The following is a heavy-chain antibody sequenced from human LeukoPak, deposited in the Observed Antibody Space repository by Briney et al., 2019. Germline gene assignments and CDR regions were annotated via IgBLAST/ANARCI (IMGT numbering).Heavy chain of an antibody. CDR3: AKDTTRFQNYDAFSV. D-gene: IGHD1-7*01. J-gene: IGHJ3*01. CDR2: IRYDGINK. V-gene: IGHV3-30*02. Sequence: GGSLRLSCPASGFTFSSYGIHWVRQAPGKGLEWVAFIRYDGINKYYADSVKGRFTISRDNSKNTLFLQMNSLRAEDTAVYYCAKDTTRFQNYDAFSVWGQGTMVTVSS. CDR1: GFTFSSYG.